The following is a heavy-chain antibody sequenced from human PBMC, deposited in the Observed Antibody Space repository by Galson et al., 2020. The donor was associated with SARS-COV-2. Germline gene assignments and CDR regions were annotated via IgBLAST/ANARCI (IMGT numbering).Heavy chain of an antibody. Sequence: GESLKISCKASGYTFTSYGISWVRQAPGQGLEWMGWISAYNGNTNYAQKLQGRVTMTTDTSTSTAYMELRSLRSDDTAVYYCASERWFGELLLPYYYGMDVWGQGTTVTVSS. CDR3: ASERWFGELLLPYYYGMDV. D-gene: IGHD3-10*01. J-gene: IGHJ6*02. CDR2: ISAYNGNT. V-gene: IGHV1-18*01. CDR1: GYTFTSYG.